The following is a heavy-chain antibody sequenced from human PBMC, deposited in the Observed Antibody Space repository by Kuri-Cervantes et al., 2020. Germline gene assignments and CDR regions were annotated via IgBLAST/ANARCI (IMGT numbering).Heavy chain of an antibody. Sequence: GESLKISCKTSGYTFTNSVISWVRQAPGQGLEWLAWVITSNGDTKSAQKFQGRVAVTTDTSTTTAYMELVSLRSDDTAVYYCVRHGGLMVRGFYLDHWGQGSLVTVSS. J-gene: IGHJ4*02. CDR1: GYTFTNSV. V-gene: IGHV1-18*01. D-gene: IGHD3-10*01. CDR2: VITSNGDT. CDR3: VRHGGLMVRGFYLDH.